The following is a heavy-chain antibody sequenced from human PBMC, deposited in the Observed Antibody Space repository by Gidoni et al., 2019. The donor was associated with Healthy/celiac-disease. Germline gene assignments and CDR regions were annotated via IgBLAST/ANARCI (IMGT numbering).Heavy chain of an antibody. Sequence: QVQLQQWGAGLLKPSETLSLTCAVYAGPFSGSYWCWIRPPPGKGLEWIGEINHSGSTNYNPSLKSRVTISVDTSKNQFSLKLSSVTAADTAVYYCARVSSRYYYDSSGPSRAFDIWGQGTMVTVSS. J-gene: IGHJ3*02. D-gene: IGHD3-22*01. V-gene: IGHV4-34*01. CDR1: AGPFSGSY. CDR3: ARVSSRYYYDSSGPSRAFDI. CDR2: INHSGST.